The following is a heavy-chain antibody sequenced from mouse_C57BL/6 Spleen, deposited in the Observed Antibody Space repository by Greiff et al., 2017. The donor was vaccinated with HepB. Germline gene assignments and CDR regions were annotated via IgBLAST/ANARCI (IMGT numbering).Heavy chain of an antibody. J-gene: IGHJ4*01. CDR1: GYSFTGYY. V-gene: IGHV1-42*01. CDR2: INPNTGGT. CDR3: ARDYDYDGTDPSYAMDY. Sequence: VQLKESGPELVKPGASVKISCKASGYSFTGYYMNWVKQSPEKSLEWIGEINPNTGGTTYNQKFKAKATLTVDKSSSTAYMQLKSLTSEDSAVYYCARDYDYDGTDPSYAMDYWGQGTSVTVSS. D-gene: IGHD2-4*01.